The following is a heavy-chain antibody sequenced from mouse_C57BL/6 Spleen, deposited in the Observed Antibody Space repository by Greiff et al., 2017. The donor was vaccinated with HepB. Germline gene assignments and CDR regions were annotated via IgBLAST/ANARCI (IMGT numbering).Heavy chain of an antibody. CDR3: ARDGLLDNVAMDY. CDR2: INPSNGGT. V-gene: IGHV1-53*01. J-gene: IGHJ4*01. Sequence: QVQLQQSGTELVKPGASVKLSCKASGYTFTSYWMHWVKQRPGQGLEWIGNINPSNGGTNYNEKFKSKATLTVDKSSSTAYMQLSSLTSEDSAVYDCARDGLLDNVAMDYWGQGTSVTVSS. D-gene: IGHD1-1*01. CDR1: GYTFTSYW.